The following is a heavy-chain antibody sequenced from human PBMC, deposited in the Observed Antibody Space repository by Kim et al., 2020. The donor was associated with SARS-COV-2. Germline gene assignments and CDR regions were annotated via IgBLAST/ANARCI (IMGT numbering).Heavy chain of an antibody. D-gene: IGHD1-1*01. V-gene: IGHV3-23*01. CDR2: VSSSGGST. J-gene: IGHJ4*02. Sequence: GGSLRLSCAASGFTFSSYAMSWVRQAPGKGPEWVSLVSSSGGSTYHADSVKGRFAISRDNAKKTLYLQMNSLRAEDTGVYYCAKGESNNCSFFDYWGQGTLVTVSS. CDR3: AKGESNNCSFFDY. CDR1: GFTFSSYA.